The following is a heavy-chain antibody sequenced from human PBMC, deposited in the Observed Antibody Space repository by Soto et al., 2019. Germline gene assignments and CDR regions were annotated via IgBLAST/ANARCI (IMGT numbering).Heavy chain of an antibody. CDR1: GYTFTNYD. Sequence: ASVKVSCKASGYTFTNYDINGVRQAPGQGLEWMGWISTYTGNTNYAQKLQGRVTMTTDTSTSTAYMELRSLRSDDTAVYYCARGYYYGSGRPTPGGMDVWGQGTTVXSP. CDR3: ARGYYYGSGRPTPGGMDV. D-gene: IGHD3-10*01. CDR2: ISTYTGNT. V-gene: IGHV1-18*01. J-gene: IGHJ6*02.